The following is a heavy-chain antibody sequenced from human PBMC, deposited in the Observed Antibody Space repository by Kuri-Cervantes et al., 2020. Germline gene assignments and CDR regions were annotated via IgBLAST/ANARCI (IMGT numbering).Heavy chain of an antibody. CDR3: ARDHFYDSSGYYFDPYFDY. CDR1: GFTFSSYS. Sequence: GGSLRLSCAASGFTFSSYSMNWVRQAPGKGLEWVSYISSSSSTIYYADSVKGRFTISRDNAKNSLYLQMNSLRAEDTAVYYCARDHFYDSSGYYFDPYFDYWGQGTLVTVSS. CDR2: ISSSSSTI. J-gene: IGHJ4*02. V-gene: IGHV3-48*01. D-gene: IGHD3-22*01.